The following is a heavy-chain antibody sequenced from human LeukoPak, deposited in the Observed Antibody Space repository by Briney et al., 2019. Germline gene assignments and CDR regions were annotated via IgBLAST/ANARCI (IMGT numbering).Heavy chain of an antibody. CDR3: ARDLDDFRGYYYYMDV. J-gene: IGHJ6*03. CDR1: GYTFTSYG. Sequence: ASVKVSCKASGYTFTSYGISRVRQAPGQGLEWMGGIIPIFGTANYAQKFQGRVTITTDESTSTAYMELSSLRSEDTAVYYCARDLDDFRGYYYYMDVWGKGTTVTVSS. D-gene: IGHD3-3*01. CDR2: IIPIFGTA. V-gene: IGHV1-69*05.